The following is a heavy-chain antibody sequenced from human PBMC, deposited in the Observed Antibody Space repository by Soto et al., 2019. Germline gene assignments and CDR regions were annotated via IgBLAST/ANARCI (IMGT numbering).Heavy chain of an antibody. CDR1: GGSISSSSYY. J-gene: IGHJ5*02. V-gene: IGHV4-39*01. CDR3: ASPKIAFYNWFDP. D-gene: IGHD3-3*02. Sequence: PSXTLSLACTVSGGSISSSSYYWGWIRQPPGKGLEWIGSIYYSGSTYYNPSLKSRVTISVDTSKNQFSLKLSSVTAADTAVYYCASPKIAFYNWFDPWGQGTLVTVSS. CDR2: IYYSGST.